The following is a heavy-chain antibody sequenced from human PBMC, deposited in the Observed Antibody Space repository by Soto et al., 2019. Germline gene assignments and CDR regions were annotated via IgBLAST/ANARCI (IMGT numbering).Heavy chain of an antibody. D-gene: IGHD3-10*01. V-gene: IGHV4-61*01. CDR1: GGSGRSGSYY. J-gene: IGHJ4*02. CDR2: ISYSGRT. CDR3: ARSAGVVVDF. Sequence: QVQLQESGPGLGKPSETLSLTCSVSGGSGRSGSYYWSWIRLPPGKGLEWIGYISYSGRTNYNPSLKSRVTISVDTSKNQFSLKLRSVTTADTAVYYCARSAGVVVDFWGQGTLVTVSS.